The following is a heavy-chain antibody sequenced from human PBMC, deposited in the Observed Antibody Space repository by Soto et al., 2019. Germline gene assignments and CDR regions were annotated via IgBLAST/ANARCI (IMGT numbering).Heavy chain of an antibody. J-gene: IGHJ5*02. CDR2: IYYSGST. D-gene: IGHD3-9*01. CDR1: GGSISSYY. V-gene: IGHV4-30-4*01. CDR3: ARARIPYYDILTGYFPPNWFDP. Sequence: SETLSLTCTVSGGSISSYYWSWIRQPPGKGLEWIGYIYYSGSTYYNPSLKSRVTISVDTSKNQFSLKLSSVTAADTAVYYCARARIPYYDILTGYFPPNWFDPWGQGTLVTVSS.